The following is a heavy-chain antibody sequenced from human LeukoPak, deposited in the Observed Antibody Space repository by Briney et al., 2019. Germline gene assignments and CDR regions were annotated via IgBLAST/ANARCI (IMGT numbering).Heavy chain of an antibody. Sequence: SETLSLTCAVYGGSFSGYYWGWIRQPPGKGLEWIGSIYYSGSTYYNPSLKSRVTISVDTSKNQFSLKLGSVTAADTAVYYCARLSGQWLVVSAFDIWGQGTMVTVSS. D-gene: IGHD6-19*01. CDR2: IYYSGST. CDR1: GGSFSGYY. CDR3: ARLSGQWLVVSAFDI. J-gene: IGHJ3*02. V-gene: IGHV4-34*01.